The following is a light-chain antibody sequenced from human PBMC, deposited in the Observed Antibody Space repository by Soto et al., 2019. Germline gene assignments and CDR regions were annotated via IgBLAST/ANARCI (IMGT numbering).Light chain of an antibody. J-gene: IGKJ5*01. CDR2: AAS. Sequence: DVQMTQSPSSLSASIGDRVTITCRASQSISSYLNWYQQRPGKAPKLLIYAASSLQSGVPSRFSGSGSGTDFTLTISSLQPEDFATYYCQQSHIIPITFGQGTDWRL. CDR1: QSISSY. V-gene: IGKV1-39*01. CDR3: QQSHIIPIT.